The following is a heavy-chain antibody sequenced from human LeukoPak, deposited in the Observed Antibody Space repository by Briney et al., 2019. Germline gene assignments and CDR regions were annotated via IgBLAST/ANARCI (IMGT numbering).Heavy chain of an antibody. V-gene: IGHV4-4*02. D-gene: IGHD2-8*01. Sequence: DPSGTLSLTCGVSSGSITSTNWGRWVRQPPGQGLEWIGEVSLSGLTNYNPSLSSRVIMALDTSKNHLSLHLTSVTAAHTAVYYCSRENGAFSPFGYWGQGYLVT. CDR3: SRENGAFSPFGY. J-gene: IGHJ4*02. CDR1: SGSITSTNW. CDR2: VSLSGLT.